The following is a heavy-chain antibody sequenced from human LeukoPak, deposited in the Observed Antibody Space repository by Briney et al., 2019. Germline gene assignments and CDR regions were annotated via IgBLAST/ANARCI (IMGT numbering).Heavy chain of an antibody. CDR3: ARVTAAAAPGDYFDY. Sequence: SETLSLTCTVSGGSISSSSYYWGWIRQPPGKGLEWIGSIYYSGSTYYNPSLKSRVTISVDTSKNQFSLKLSSVTAADTAVYYCARVTAAAAPGDYFDYWGQGTLVTVSS. D-gene: IGHD6-13*01. CDR2: IYYSGST. J-gene: IGHJ4*02. V-gene: IGHV4-39*01. CDR1: GGSISSSSYY.